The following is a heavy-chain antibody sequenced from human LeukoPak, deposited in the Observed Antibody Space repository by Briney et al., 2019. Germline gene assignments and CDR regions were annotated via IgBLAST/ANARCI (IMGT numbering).Heavy chain of an antibody. V-gene: IGHV3-11*01. CDR1: GFTFRDYD. Sequence: GGSLRLSCAASGFTFRDYDMTWIRQAPGKGLEWVSYISSSDRTIYNAESVKGRFTISRDNAKNSLYLQMNSLRAEDTAVYYCARDVTGYYFDYWGQGTLVTVSS. D-gene: IGHD1-1*01. CDR2: ISSSDRTI. J-gene: IGHJ4*02. CDR3: ARDVTGYYFDY.